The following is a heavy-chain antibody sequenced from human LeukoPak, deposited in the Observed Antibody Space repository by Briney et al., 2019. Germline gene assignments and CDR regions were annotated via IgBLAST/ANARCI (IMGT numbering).Heavy chain of an antibody. CDR1: GFTFSGSA. D-gene: IGHD2-21*02. V-gene: IGHV3-73*01. J-gene: IGHJ6*02. Sequence: PGGSLKLSCAASGFTFSGSAMQWVRRASGKGLEWDGRIRSKANSYATAYAASVKGRFTISRDDSKNTAYLQMNSLKTEDTAVYYCTRHPPFCGGDCYDYGMDVWGQGTTVTVSS. CDR2: IRSKANSYAT. CDR3: TRHPPFCGGDCYDYGMDV.